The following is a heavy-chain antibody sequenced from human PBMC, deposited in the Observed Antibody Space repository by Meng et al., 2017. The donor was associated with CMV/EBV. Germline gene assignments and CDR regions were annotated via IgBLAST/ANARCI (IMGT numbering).Heavy chain of an antibody. CDR3: AKEATDNWNTFDI. Sequence: GGSLRLSCAASGFTFNNYGLHWVRQAPGKGLEWVAFIRYDGNNKYNAESVKGRFTISRDNSKNTLYLQMNSLRTEDTAMYYCAKEATDNWNTFDIWGQGTMVTVSS. D-gene: IGHD1/OR15-1a*01. CDR1: GFTFNNYG. CDR2: IRYDGNNK. J-gene: IGHJ3*02. V-gene: IGHV3-30*02.